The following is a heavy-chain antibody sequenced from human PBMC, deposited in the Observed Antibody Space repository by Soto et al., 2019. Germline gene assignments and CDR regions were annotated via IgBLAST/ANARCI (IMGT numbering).Heavy chain of an antibody. V-gene: IGHV4-39*01. D-gene: IGHD3-9*01. J-gene: IGHJ3*02. CDR1: GGSISSSSYY. CDR2: IYYSGST. Sequence: SETLSLTCTVSGGSISSSSYYWGWIRQPPGKGLEWIGSIYYSGSTYYNPSLKSRVTISVDTSKNQFSLKLSSVTAADTAVYYCAGGVRYFDWSYAFDIWGQGTMVTVSS. CDR3: AGGVRYFDWSYAFDI.